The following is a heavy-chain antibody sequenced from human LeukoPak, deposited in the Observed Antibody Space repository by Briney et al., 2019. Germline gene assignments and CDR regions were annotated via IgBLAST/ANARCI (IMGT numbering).Heavy chain of an antibody. V-gene: IGHV4-31*03. J-gene: IGHJ4*02. CDR3: AAWDSGYPSDY. D-gene: IGHD5-12*01. CDR2: ISYSGNT. CDR1: GGSISRGGYY. Sequence: PQTLSLTCSVSGGSISRGGYYWSWIRQHPGKGLEWIGYISYSGNTYYNPSLKSRVTISVEKSKNQFSLNLSSVTAADTAVYYCAAWDSGYPSDYWGQGTLVTVSS.